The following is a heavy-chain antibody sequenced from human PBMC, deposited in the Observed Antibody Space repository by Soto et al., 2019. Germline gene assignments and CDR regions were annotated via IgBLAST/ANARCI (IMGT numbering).Heavy chain of an antibody. J-gene: IGHJ5*02. Sequence: SETLSLTCTVSGGSISSYYWSWIRQPPGKGLEWIGYIYYSGSTNYNPSLKSRVTISVDTSKNQFSLKLSSVTAADTAVYYCARGTLQLLGVNWFDPWGQGTLVTVSS. CDR2: IYYSGST. D-gene: IGHD2-2*01. V-gene: IGHV4-59*01. CDR3: ARGTLQLLGVNWFDP. CDR1: GGSISSYY.